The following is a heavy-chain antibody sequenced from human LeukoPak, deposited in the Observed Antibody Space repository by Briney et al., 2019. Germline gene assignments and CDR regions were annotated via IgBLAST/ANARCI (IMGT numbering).Heavy chain of an antibody. Sequence: PSETLSLTCTVSGGSISIYYWNWIRQPAGKGLEWIGRIFTSGITNYNPSLKGRVTMSVDKSKNQFSLNLSSVTAADTAVYYCARESSGTYYNPLGYMDVWGKGTTVTVSS. CDR2: IFTSGIT. D-gene: IGHD3-10*01. J-gene: IGHJ6*03. CDR1: GGSISIYY. V-gene: IGHV4-4*07. CDR3: ARESSGTYYNPLGYMDV.